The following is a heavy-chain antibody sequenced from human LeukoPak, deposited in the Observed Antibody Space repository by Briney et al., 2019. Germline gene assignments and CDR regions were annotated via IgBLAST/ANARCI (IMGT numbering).Heavy chain of an antibody. CDR2: IKQDGSEK. V-gene: IGHV3-7*01. J-gene: IGHJ5*02. CDR3: TRDFDP. CDR1: GLSFGNYW. Sequence: GGSLRLSCVASGLSFGNYWMDWVRQAPGKGLEWVGNIKQDGSEKYYVDSVKGRFTTSRDNAKNSLYPDMNSLRVEDTAIYYCTRDFDPWGQGTLVTVSS.